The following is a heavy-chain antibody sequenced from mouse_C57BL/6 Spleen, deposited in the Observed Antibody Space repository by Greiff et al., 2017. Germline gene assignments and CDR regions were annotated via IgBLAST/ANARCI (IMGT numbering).Heavy chain of an antibody. CDR1: GYAFTNYL. CDR2: INPGSGGT. CDR3: ARWRYYGSSRYYAMDY. V-gene: IGHV1-54*01. J-gene: IGHJ4*01. Sequence: QVQLKQSGAELVRPGTSVKVSCKASGYAFTNYLIEWVKQRPGQGLEWIGVINPGSGGTNYHEQFKGKATLTADKSSSTAYMQLSRLTSEDSAVYFCARWRYYGSSRYYAMDYWGQGTSVTVSS. D-gene: IGHD1-1*01.